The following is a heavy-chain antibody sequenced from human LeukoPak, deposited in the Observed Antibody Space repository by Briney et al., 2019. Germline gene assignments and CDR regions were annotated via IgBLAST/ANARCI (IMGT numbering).Heavy chain of an antibody. CDR1: GFTFSSYA. J-gene: IGHJ4*02. Sequence: AGGSLSLSCAASGFTFSSYAMSWVRQAPGKGLEWVSGISGNGGSIYYADSVKGRFTISRDNSKNTLYLQINSLRAEDTAVYYCAKDPRSYIVTTMLFQYWGQGTLVTVSS. V-gene: IGHV3-23*01. CDR3: AKDPRSYIVTTMLFQY. D-gene: IGHD5-12*01. CDR2: ISGNGGSI.